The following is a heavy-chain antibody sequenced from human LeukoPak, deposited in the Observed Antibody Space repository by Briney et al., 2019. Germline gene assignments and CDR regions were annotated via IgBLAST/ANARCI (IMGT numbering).Heavy chain of an antibody. V-gene: IGHV1-69*05. CDR1: GGTFNNPA. D-gene: IGHD4-17*01. CDR3: ARDVHGDYGSGWFDP. CDR2: IMPLFGTA. J-gene: IGHJ5*02. Sequence: SVKVSCKTSGGTFNNPAISWVRQAPGQGLEWLGGIMPLFGTAGYAQKFQGRVTITKDESTRTVYLELTSLTSDDTAVYYCARDVHGDYGSGWFDPWGQGTLVSVSS.